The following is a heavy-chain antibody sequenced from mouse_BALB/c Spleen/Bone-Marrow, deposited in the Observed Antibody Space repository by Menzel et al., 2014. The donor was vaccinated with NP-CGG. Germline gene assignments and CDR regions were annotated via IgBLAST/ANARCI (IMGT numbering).Heavy chain of an antibody. CDR1: GFTFSSYA. V-gene: IGHV5-9-4*01. Sequence: EVKVEESGGGLVKPEGSLKLSCAASGFTFSSYAMSWVRQSPEKRLEWVAEISSGGNYTYYPDTVTGRFTISRDNAKNILYLEMSSLRSDDTAMYYCVRAYGSSYAMDYWGQGTSVTVSS. D-gene: IGHD1-1*01. CDR3: VRAYGSSYAMDY. J-gene: IGHJ4*01. CDR2: ISSGGNYT.